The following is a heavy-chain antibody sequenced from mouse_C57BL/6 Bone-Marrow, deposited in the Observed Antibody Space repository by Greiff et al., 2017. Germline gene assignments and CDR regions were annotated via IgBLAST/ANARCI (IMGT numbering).Heavy chain of an antibody. D-gene: IGHD2-2*01. CDR1: GYTFTSYW. CDR2: IYPGSGST. CDR3: ARLDGYDIGY. V-gene: IGHV1-55*01. J-gene: IGHJ2*02. Sequence: QVQLQQPGAELVKPGASVKMSCKASGYTFTSYWITWVKQRPGQGLEWIGDIYPGSGSTNYNEKFKGKATLTVDPSSTTAYMQLSSLTYEDSAVYYFARLDGYDIGYWGQGTSLTVSS.